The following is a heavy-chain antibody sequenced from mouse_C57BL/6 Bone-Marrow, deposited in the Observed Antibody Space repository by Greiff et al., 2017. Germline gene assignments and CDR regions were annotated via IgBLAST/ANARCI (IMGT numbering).Heavy chain of an antibody. CDR3: AREGVLRYYLDY. CDR2: INPNYGTT. Sequence: VHVKQSGPELVKPGASVKISCKASGYSFTDYNMNWVKQSNGKSLEWIGVINPNYGTTSYNQKFKGKATLTVDQSSSTAYMQLNSRTSEDSAVYYCAREGVLRYYLDYWGQGTTLTVSS. V-gene: IGHV1-39*01. D-gene: IGHD1-1*01. CDR1: GYSFTDYN. J-gene: IGHJ2*01.